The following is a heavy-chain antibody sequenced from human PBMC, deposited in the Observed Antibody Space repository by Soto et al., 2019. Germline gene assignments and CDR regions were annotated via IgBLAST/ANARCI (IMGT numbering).Heavy chain of an antibody. V-gene: IGHV1-69*06. CDR2: IIPIFGTA. Sequence: SVKVSCKASGGTFSSYAISWVRQAPGQGLEWMGGIIPIFGTANYAQKFQGRVTITADKSTSTAYMELSSLRSEDTAVYYCARDREMATSTGDAFDIWGQGTMVNVSS. CDR3: ARDREMATSTGDAFDI. CDR1: GGTFSSYA. J-gene: IGHJ3*02. D-gene: IGHD5-12*01.